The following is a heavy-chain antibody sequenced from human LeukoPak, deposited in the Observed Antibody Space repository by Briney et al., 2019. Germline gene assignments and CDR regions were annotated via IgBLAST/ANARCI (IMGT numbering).Heavy chain of an antibody. J-gene: IGHJ6*03. CDR3: ARAAGDRRYYYYYYMDV. CDR2: INPNSGGT. D-gene: IGHD3-16*01. CDR1: GYTFTGYY. V-gene: IGHV1-2*02. Sequence: GASVKVSCKASGYTFTGYYMHWVRQAPGQGLEWMGWINPNSGGTNYAQKFQGRVTMTRDTSISTAYMELSRLRSDDTAVYYRARAAGDRRYYYYYYMDVWGKGTTDTVSS.